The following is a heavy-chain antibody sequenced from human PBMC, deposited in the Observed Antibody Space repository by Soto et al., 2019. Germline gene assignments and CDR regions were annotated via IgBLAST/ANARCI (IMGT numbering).Heavy chain of an antibody. CDR3: ARGSPYYDYVWGSYRDYYYYGMDV. J-gene: IGHJ6*02. D-gene: IGHD3-16*02. V-gene: IGHV1-69*02. Sequence: ASVKVSCKASGGTFSSYTISWVRQAPGQGLEWMGRIIPILGIANYAQKFQGRVTITADKSTSTAYMELSSLRSEDTAVYYCARGSPYYDYVWGSYRDYYYYGMDVWGQGTTVTVSS. CDR2: IIPILGIA. CDR1: GGTFSSYT.